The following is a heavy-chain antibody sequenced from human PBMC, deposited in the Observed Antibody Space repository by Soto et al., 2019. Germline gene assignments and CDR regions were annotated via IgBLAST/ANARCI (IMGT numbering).Heavy chain of an antibody. V-gene: IGHV4-39*01. D-gene: IGHD4-17*01. CDR1: GGSISSSSHY. CDR3: ARHRRYGDYPYYYYYMDV. CDR2: IFYSGST. Sequence: SETLSLTCTVSGGSISSSSHYWDWIRQPPGKGLEWIGSIFYSGSTYYNPSLKSRVTISVDTSKNQLSLRLSSVTAADTAVYYCARHRRYGDYPYYYYYMDVWGKGTTVTVSS. J-gene: IGHJ6*03.